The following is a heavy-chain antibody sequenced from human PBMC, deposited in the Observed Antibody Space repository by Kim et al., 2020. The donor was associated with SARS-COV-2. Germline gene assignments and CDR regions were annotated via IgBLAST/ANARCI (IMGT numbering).Heavy chain of an antibody. J-gene: IGHJ4*02. CDR3: AREPYYYGSGSYFDY. Sequence: NPSLRSRVTMSVDTSKNQFSLELSSVTAADTAVYYCAREPYYYGSGSYFDYWGQGTLVTVSS. D-gene: IGHD3-10*01. V-gene: IGHV4-4*07.